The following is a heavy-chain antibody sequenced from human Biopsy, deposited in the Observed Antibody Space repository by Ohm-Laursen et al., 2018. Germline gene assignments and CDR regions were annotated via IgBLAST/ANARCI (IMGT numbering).Heavy chain of an antibody. CDR3: ARADPPLFYYGSGSSNWFDP. CDR2: MNPDSGNT. V-gene: IGHV1-8*01. D-gene: IGHD3-10*01. CDR1: GYTFTSYE. J-gene: IGHJ5*02. Sequence: SVKVSCKTSGYTFTSYEINWVRQATGQGLEWMGWMNPDSGNTGYAQNFQGRVTMTRSTSISTAYMELSSLRSEDTAVYFCARADPPLFYYGSGSSNWFDPWGQGTLATVSS.